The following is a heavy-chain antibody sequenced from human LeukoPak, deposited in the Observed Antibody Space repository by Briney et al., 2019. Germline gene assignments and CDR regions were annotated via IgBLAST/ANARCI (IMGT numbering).Heavy chain of an antibody. Sequence: PSETLSLTCTVSGGSIINYYWSWIRQPAGKGLEWIGRIYISGSINYNPSLESRVTISVDLSKNQFSLKLSSVTAADTAVYYCARVPYSGSYLRWDYWGQGTLVTVSS. J-gene: IGHJ4*02. CDR1: GGSIINYY. CDR2: IYISGSI. CDR3: ARVPYSGSYLRWDY. D-gene: IGHD1-26*01. V-gene: IGHV4-4*07.